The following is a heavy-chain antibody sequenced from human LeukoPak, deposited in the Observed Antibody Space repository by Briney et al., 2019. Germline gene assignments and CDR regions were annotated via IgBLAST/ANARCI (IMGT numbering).Heavy chain of an antibody. V-gene: IGHV3-48*03. CDR1: GFTVSGNH. CDR3: ARDVLVGYSSRDYDY. J-gene: IGHJ4*02. Sequence: GGSLRLSCAASGFTVSGNHMNWVRQAPGKGLEWVSYISSSGSTIYYADSVKGRFTTSRDNAKNSLYLQMNSLRAEDTAVYYCARDVLVGYSSRDYDYWGQGTLVTVSS. D-gene: IGHD6-13*01. CDR2: ISSSGSTI.